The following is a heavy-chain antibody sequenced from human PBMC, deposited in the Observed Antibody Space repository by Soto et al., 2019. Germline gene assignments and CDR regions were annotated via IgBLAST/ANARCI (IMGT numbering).Heavy chain of an antibody. D-gene: IGHD2-15*01. CDR2: ISHSGTS. J-gene: IGHJ5*02. CDR3: ARASGGKPGSGKWSDP. V-gene: IGHV4-38-2*02. CDR1: RYCISSGYY. Sequence: PSETLALTCTVSRYCISSGYYWNWIRRTPGKGLEWIGSISHSGTSFYNPSLRSRVTISMDTSNNHFSLKLNSLTATDTAVYYCARASGGKPGSGKWSDPRGQGLLVT.